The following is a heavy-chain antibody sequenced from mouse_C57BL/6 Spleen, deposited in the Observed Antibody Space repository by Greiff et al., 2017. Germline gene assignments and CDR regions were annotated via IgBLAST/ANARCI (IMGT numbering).Heavy chain of an antibody. CDR1: GFTFSDYG. CDR2: ISSGSSTI. CDR3: ARRHYNNYYCDD. J-gene: IGHJ2*01. D-gene: IGHD2-5*01. V-gene: IGHV5-17*01. Sequence: EVKVVEPGGGLVKPGGSLKLSCAASGFTFSDYGMHWVRQAPEKGLEWVAYISSGSSTIYYADTVKGRFTVSIDNAKNTLFLQRTSLGSEDTAMYYCARRHYNNYYCDDWGQGTTLTVSS.